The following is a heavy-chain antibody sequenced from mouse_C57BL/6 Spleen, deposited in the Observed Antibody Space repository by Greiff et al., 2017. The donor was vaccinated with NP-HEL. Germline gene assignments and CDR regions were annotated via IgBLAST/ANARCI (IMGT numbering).Heavy chain of an antibody. CDR1: GYTFTDYN. V-gene: IGHV1-22*01. CDR2: INPNNGGT. D-gene: IGHD2-4*01. Sequence: VQLKESGPELVKPGASVKMSCKASGYTFTDYNMHWVKQSHGKSLEWIGYINPNNGGTSYNQKFKGKATLTVNKSSSTAYMELRSLTSEDSAVYYCARSHYDYDPYFDYWGQGTTLTVSS. J-gene: IGHJ2*01. CDR3: ARSHYDYDPYFDY.